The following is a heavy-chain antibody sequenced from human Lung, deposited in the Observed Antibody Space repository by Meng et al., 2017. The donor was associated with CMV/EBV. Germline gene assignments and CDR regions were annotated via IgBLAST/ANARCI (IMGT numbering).Heavy chain of an antibody. CDR3: ARWGLPNCAGDCALGGMDV. CDR2: TSYSGRTT. CDR1: GFTFDTYA. D-gene: IGHD2-21*01. Sequence: GGSLRLSCAASGFTFDTYAIHWVRQAPGKGLEWVSSTSYSGRTTYYGDSVKGRFTISRDNSRNTLTLQMRRLRSDDTAVYYCARWGLPNCAGDCALGGMDVWGQGTTVTGSS. V-gene: IGHV3-23*01. J-gene: IGHJ6*02.